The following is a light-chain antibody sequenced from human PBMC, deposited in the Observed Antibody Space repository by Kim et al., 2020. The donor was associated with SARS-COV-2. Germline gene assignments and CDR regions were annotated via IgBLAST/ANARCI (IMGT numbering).Light chain of an antibody. V-gene: IGLV3-19*01. CDR1: SLRSYY. Sequence: VALGQTVRITGQGDSLRSYYATWYQQKPGQAPIVVIYGKNNRPSGIPDRFSGSSSGDKASLTITGTQAGDEADYYCNSRGSNDNVLFGGGTKVTVL. J-gene: IGLJ2*01. CDR3: NSRGSNDNVL. CDR2: GKN.